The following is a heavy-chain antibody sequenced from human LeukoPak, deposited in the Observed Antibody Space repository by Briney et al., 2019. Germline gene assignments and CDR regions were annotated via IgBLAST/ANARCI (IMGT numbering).Heavy chain of an antibody. Sequence: GKSLKISCKGSGYSFTSYWIGRVRQMPGKGLEWMGIIYPGDSDTRYSPSFQGQVTISADKSISTAYLQWSSLKASDTAMYYCARLLESTRGADAFDIWGQGTMVTVSS. D-gene: IGHD3-3*01. CDR2: IYPGDSDT. J-gene: IGHJ3*02. CDR3: ARLLESTRGADAFDI. V-gene: IGHV5-51*01. CDR1: GYSFTSYW.